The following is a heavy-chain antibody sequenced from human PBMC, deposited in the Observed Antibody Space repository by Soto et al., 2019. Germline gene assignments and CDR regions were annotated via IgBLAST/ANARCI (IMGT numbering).Heavy chain of an antibody. CDR1: GLTVSNAY. CDR2: IYDNGTT. CDR3: VRPLPSGRNYGLDV. V-gene: IGHV3-53*01. J-gene: IGHJ6*02. D-gene: IGHD3-10*01. Sequence: PGGSLRLSCAASGLTVSNAYMAWVRQAPGMGLEWVSVIYDNGTTYYADSVKGRFTISRDTSTNTLSLQMDSLRAEDTAVYYCVRPLPSGRNYGLDVWGQGXTVTVSS.